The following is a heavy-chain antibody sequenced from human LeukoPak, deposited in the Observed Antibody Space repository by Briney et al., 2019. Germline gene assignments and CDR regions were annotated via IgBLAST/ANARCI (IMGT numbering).Heavy chain of an antibody. CDR1: GFTFSSYG. V-gene: IGHV3-30*03. CDR3: ARQDTAIGFDY. D-gene: IGHD5-18*01. J-gene: IGHJ4*02. CDR2: ISYDGSNK. Sequence: PGRSLRLSCAASGFTFSSYGMHWVRQAPGKGLEWVAVISYDGSNKYYADSVKGRFTISRDNSKNTLYLQMNGLRAEDTAVYYCARQDTAIGFDYWGQGTLVTVSS.